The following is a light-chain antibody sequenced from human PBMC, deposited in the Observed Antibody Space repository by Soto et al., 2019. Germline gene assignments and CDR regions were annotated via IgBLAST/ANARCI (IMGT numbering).Light chain of an antibody. CDR1: QSISNR. J-gene: IGKJ1*01. V-gene: IGKV1-5*01. CDR3: QQYNSYPWT. CDR2: DAS. Sequence: DIQMTQSPFTLSASVGDGVTITCRASQSISNRLAWYQQKPGEAPKYLIYDASTLDSGAPSRFSGSGSGTEFTLSISSLQPDDFATYYCQQYNSYPWTFGQGTKVEI.